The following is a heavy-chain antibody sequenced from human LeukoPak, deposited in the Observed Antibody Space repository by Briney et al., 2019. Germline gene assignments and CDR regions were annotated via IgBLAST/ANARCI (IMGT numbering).Heavy chain of an antibody. CDR1: GFTFNTYS. CDR2: ISSSSYYI. V-gene: IGHV3-21*01. D-gene: IGHD1-26*01. Sequence: PGGSLRLSCAVSGFTFNTYSMNWVRQAPGKGLEWVSTISSSSYYIYYGESVKGRFTVSRDNAKNSLYLQMKSLRAEDTAVYYCAREVGVGSIFDYWGRGTLVTVSS. J-gene: IGHJ4*02. CDR3: AREVGVGSIFDY.